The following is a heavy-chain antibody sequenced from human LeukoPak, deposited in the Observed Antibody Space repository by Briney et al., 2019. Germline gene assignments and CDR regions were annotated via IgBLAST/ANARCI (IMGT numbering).Heavy chain of an antibody. CDR1: GPSITNDDYY. CDR2: IYFSGST. Sequence: PSQTLSLTCTVSGPSITNDDYYWSWIRQHPGKGLEWLGYIYFSGSTYYNPTLKSRASVSVDTSKSQFSLRLTAVTAADTAVYYCARRAPFSNWFDPWGQGTLVIVSS. J-gene: IGHJ5*02. D-gene: IGHD2-2*01. CDR3: ARRAPFSNWFDP. V-gene: IGHV4-31*03.